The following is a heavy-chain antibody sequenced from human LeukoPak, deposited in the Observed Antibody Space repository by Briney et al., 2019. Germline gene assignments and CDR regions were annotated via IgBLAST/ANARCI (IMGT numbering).Heavy chain of an antibody. Sequence: PGRSLRLSCAASGFTFSSYGMHWVRQAPGKGLEWVAVISYDGSNKYYADSVKGRFTISRDNSKNTLYLQMNSLRAEDTAVYYSAKDRAAGPPIDYWGQGTLVTVSP. V-gene: IGHV3-30*18. CDR3: AKDRAAGPPIDY. CDR1: GFTFSSYG. D-gene: IGHD6-13*01. CDR2: ISYDGSNK. J-gene: IGHJ4*02.